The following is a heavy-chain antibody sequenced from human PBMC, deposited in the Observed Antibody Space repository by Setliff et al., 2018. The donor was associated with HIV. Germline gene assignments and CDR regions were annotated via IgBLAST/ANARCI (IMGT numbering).Heavy chain of an antibody. D-gene: IGHD6-13*01. J-gene: IGHJ4*01. CDR3: ARRRKFGAAAAGPMDY. Sequence: PSETLSLTCTVSGGSVSSNYYYWGWIRQPPGKGLQWIGNVYYSGSTYYTPSFRGRVTISVDSSKNQFSLKLTSVTAADTAIYFCARRRKFGAAAAGPMDYWGQGTLVTVSS. CDR2: VYYSGST. CDR1: GGSVSSNYYY. V-gene: IGHV4-39*01.